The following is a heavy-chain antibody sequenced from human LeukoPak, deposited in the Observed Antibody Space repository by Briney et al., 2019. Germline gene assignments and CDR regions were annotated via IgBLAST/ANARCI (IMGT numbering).Heavy chain of an antibody. V-gene: IGHV3-30*02. CDR3: AKVRYSSGWYESAFDI. CDR1: GFTFSSYG. Sequence: GGSLRLSCAASGFTFSSYGMHWVRQASGKGLEWVAFIRYDGSNKYYADSVKGRFTISRDNSKNTLYLQMNSLRAEDTAVYYCAKVRYSSGWYESAFDIWGQGTMVTVSS. D-gene: IGHD6-19*01. CDR2: IRYDGSNK. J-gene: IGHJ3*02.